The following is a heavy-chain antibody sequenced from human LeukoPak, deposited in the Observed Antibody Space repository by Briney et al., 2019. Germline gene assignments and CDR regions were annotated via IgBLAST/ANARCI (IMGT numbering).Heavy chain of an antibody. CDR1: GFTVSSNY. CDR2: ISSSSSTI. D-gene: IGHD3-3*01. CDR3: ARENSITIFGVVIQPRGYFDY. J-gene: IGHJ4*02. Sequence: PGGSLRLSCAASGFTVSSNYMSWVRQAPGKGLEWVSYISSSSSTIYYADSVKGRFTISRDNAKNSLYLQMNSLRAEDTAVYYCARENSITIFGVVIQPRGYFDYWGQGTLVTVSS. V-gene: IGHV3-48*01.